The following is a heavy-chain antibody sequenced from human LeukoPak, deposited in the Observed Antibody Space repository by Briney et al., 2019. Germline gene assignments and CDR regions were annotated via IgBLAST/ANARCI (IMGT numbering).Heavy chain of an antibody. Sequence: GGSLRLSCAASGFTFSSYAMHWVRQAPGKGLEYVSAISSNGGSTYYANSVKGRFTISRDNSKNTLYLQMGSLRAEDTAVYYCARAAVITFGGVIDNDAFDIWGQGTMVTVSS. V-gene: IGHV3-64*01. CDR1: GFTFSSYA. J-gene: IGHJ3*02. CDR3: ARAAVITFGGVIDNDAFDI. D-gene: IGHD3-16*02. CDR2: ISSNGGST.